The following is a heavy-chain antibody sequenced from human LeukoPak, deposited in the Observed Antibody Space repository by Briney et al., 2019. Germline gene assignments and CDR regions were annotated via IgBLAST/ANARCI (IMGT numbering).Heavy chain of an antibody. Sequence: SETLSLTCTVSGGSVSSAYYYWGWIRQPPGKGLEWIGTIYYNGNTYYNPSLKSRVTISVDTSKNQFPLKLSSVTAADTTLYYCARQPAVAAGGNYFDYWGQGTLVTVSS. D-gene: IGHD6-13*01. V-gene: IGHV4-39*01. CDR3: ARQPAVAAGGNYFDY. CDR1: GGSVSSAYYY. CDR2: IYYNGNT. J-gene: IGHJ4*02.